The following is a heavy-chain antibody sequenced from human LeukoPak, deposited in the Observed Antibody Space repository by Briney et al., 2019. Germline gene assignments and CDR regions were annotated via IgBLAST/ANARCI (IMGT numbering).Heavy chain of an antibody. CDR1: GFTFSNYG. CDR2: ISFDGNTE. D-gene: IGHD2-15*01. CDR3: ARRSGGSCLDV. J-gene: IGHJ6*02. Sequence: GGSLRLSCAASGFTFSNYGMHWVRQPPGKGLEWVAVISFDGNTEYDADSVKGRFTISRDNSKSTLYLQMNSLRAEDTAVYYCARRSGGSCLDVWGQGTTVTISS. V-gene: IGHV3-30*19.